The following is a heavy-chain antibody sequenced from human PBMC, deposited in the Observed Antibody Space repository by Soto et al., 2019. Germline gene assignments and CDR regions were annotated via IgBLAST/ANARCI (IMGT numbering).Heavy chain of an antibody. CDR1: GFTFSSYA. V-gene: IGHV3-23*01. CDR2: ISGSDGST. CDR3: AKDPPRVRGHGHNWFDP. J-gene: IGHJ5*02. Sequence: EVQVLESGGGLVQPGGSLRLSCAASGFTFSSYAMSWVRQAPGKGLEWVSSISGSDGSTYYADSVKGRFTISRDNSKNTLYLQMNSLRAEDTAVYNCAKDPPRVRGHGHNWFDPWGQGTLVTVSS. D-gene: IGHD6-6*01.